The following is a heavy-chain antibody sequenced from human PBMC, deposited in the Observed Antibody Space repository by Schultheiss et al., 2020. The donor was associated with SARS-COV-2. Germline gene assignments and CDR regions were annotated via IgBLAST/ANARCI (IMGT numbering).Heavy chain of an antibody. J-gene: IGHJ6*02. CDR2: TRNKANSYTT. V-gene: IGHV3-72*01. D-gene: IGHD6-13*01. Sequence: AGSLRLSCAASGFTFSDHYMDWVRQAPGKGLEWVGRTRNKANSYTTEYAASVKGRFTISRDDSKNSLYLQMNSLKTEDTAVYYCARGPGIAAAGTYYYYYGMDVWGQGTTVTVSS. CDR3: ARGPGIAAAGTYYYYYGMDV. CDR1: GFTFSDHY.